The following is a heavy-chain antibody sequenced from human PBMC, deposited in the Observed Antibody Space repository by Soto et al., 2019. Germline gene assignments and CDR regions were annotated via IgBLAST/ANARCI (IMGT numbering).Heavy chain of an antibody. Sequence: QVTLKESGPVLVKPTETLTLTCTVSGFSLSNARMGVSWIRQPQGKALERLAHIFSNYEKSYSTSLKSRLTIFKYTSKCQVVLTMTNMDPVDTATYYCARITAGYYKGGVPYGMDVWGQGTTVTVSS. CDR3: ARITAGYYKGGVPYGMDV. V-gene: IGHV2-26*01. J-gene: IGHJ6*02. CDR2: IFSNYEK. CDR1: GFSLSNARMG. D-gene: IGHD3-9*01.